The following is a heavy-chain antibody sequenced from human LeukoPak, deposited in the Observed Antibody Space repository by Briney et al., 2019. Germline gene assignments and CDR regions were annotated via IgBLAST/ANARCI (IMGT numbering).Heavy chain of an antibody. CDR3: ARIGGDYDILTGYPTLTDAFDI. Sequence: GASVKVSCKASGYTFTGYYMHWVQQAPGQGLEWMGRINPNSGGTNYAQKFQGRVTMTRDTSISTAYMELSRLRSDDTAVYYCARIGGDYDILTGYPTLTDAFDIWGQGTMVTVSS. D-gene: IGHD3-9*01. CDR2: INPNSGGT. CDR1: GYTFTGYY. V-gene: IGHV1-2*06. J-gene: IGHJ3*02.